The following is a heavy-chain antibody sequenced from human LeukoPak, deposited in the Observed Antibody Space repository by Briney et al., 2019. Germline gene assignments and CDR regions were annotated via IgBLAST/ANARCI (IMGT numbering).Heavy chain of an antibody. V-gene: IGHV3-21*01. CDR3: ARDSSGWYLPEYFQH. CDR1: GFTFSSYS. Sequence: GGSLRLSCAASGFTFSSYSMNWVRQAPGKGLEWVSSISSSSSYIYYADSVEGRFTISRDNAKNSLYLQMNSLRAEDTAVYYCARDSSGWYLPEYFQHWGQGTLVTVSS. D-gene: IGHD6-19*01. J-gene: IGHJ1*01. CDR2: ISSSSSYI.